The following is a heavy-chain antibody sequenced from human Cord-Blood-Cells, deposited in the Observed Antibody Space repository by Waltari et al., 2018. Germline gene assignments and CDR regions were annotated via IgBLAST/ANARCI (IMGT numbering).Heavy chain of an antibody. J-gene: IGHJ4*02. V-gene: IGHV4-30-4*08. CDR1: GGSIRSGDSS. D-gene: IGHD5-18*01. CDR2: IYYSGST. Sequence: QVQLQESGPGLVKPSQTLSLPCTVSGGSIRSGDSSWSWIRQPPGKGLEWIGYIYYSGSTYYNPSLKSRVTISVDTSKNQFSLKLSSVTAADTAVYYCARIGIQLWFDYWGQGTLVTVSS. CDR3: ARIGIQLWFDY.